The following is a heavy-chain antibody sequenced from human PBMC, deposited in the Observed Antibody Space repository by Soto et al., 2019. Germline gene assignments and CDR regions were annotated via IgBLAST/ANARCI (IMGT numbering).Heavy chain of an antibody. Sequence: QITLRESGPALVKPTQTLTLTCTFSGFSLNSRGVGVGWVRQPPGKALEWLAIVYWDDDKRYRPSLRSRLSIRKDTPKEQVVLTLTNTDPVDTATYYCVHRGPVDETGMGFDFWGQGSLVTVSS. J-gene: IGHJ4*02. CDR1: GFSLNSRGVG. V-gene: IGHV2-5*02. CDR2: VYWDDDK. CDR3: VHRGPVDETGMGFDF. D-gene: IGHD3-9*01.